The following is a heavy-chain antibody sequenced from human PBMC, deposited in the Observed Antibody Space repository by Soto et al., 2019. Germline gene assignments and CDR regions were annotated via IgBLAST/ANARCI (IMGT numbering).Heavy chain of an antibody. Sequence: QVQLVQSGAEVKKPGLSVKVSCQASGGTFSSYTISWVRQAPGQGLEWMGRIIHILGIANYAQKFQGRVTINADKHTSTAYMELSSLRSEDTAVYYCARIYVSGLDYYYGMDVWGQGTTVTVSS. D-gene: IGHD3-10*01. CDR2: IIHILGIA. V-gene: IGHV1-69*02. CDR3: ARIYVSGLDYYYGMDV. J-gene: IGHJ6*02. CDR1: GGTFSSYT.